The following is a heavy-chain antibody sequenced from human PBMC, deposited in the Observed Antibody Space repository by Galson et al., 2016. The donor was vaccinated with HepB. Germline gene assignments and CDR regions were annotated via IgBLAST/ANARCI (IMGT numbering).Heavy chain of an antibody. CDR2: IWSDGINR. Sequence: SLRLSCAASGFTFSNYGMHWVRQAPGKGLEWVAVIWSDGINRYYVDSAKGRFTISRDNSKNTLYLQMNSLRVEDTAVYSCARGRRTTVTKNWYFDLWGRGTLVTVSS. J-gene: IGHJ2*01. CDR3: ARGRRTTVTKNWYFDL. CDR1: GFTFSNYG. V-gene: IGHV3-33*01. D-gene: IGHD4-17*01.